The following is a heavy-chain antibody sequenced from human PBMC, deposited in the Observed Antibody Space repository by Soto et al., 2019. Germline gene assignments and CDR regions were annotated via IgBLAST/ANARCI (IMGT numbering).Heavy chain of an antibody. CDR2: IIPIFGTA. D-gene: IGHD3-10*01. V-gene: IGHV1-69*01. J-gene: IGHJ6*02. Sequence: QVQLVQSGAEVKKPGSSVKVSCKASGGTFSSYAISWVRQAPGQGLEWMGGIIPIFGTANYAQKLQGRVTITADESTSTAYMELSSLRSEDTAVYYCARGPTMVRGVMDYYYGMDVWGQGTTVTVSS. CDR3: ARGPTMVRGVMDYYYGMDV. CDR1: GGTFSSYA.